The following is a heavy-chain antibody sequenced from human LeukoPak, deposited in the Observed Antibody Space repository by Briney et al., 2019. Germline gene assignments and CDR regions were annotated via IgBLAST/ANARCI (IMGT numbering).Heavy chain of an antibody. CDR1: GFTFSSYW. CDR2: IKQDGSEK. CDR3: ARVTRGGYDGYFDY. J-gene: IGHJ4*02. Sequence: RGSLRLSCAASGFTFSSYWMSWVRQAPGKGLEWVANIKQDGSEKYYVDSVKGRFTISRDNAKNSLYLQMNSLRAEDTAVYYCARVTRGGYDGYFDYWGQGTLVTVSS. D-gene: IGHD5-12*01. V-gene: IGHV3-7*01.